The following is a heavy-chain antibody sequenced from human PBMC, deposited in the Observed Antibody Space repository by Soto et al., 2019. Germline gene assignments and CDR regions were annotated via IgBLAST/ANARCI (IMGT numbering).Heavy chain of an antibody. CDR3: ARNHLLLWFNFDY. Sequence: EVQLLESGGGLVQPGGSLRLSCSDSGFTFSTYAMSWVRQAPGKGLEWVSSISTSGDNTYYADSVRGRFTISRDNSKNTLYLQMNGLRVEDTGVYYCARNHLLLWFNFDYWGQGTLVPVSS. J-gene: IGHJ4*02. CDR2: ISTSGDNT. V-gene: IGHV3-23*01. CDR1: GFTFSTYA. D-gene: IGHD3-10*01.